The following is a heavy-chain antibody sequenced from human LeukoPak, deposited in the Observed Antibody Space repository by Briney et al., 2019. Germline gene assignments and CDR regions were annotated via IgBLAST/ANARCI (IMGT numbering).Heavy chain of an antibody. CDR3: ARDYPSPTPYCSGGSCHSSWYFDL. Sequence: SETLSLTCTVSGGSVSSGSYYWSWIRQPPGKGLEWIGYIYYSGSTNYNPSLKSRVTISVDTSKNQFSLKLSSVTAADTAVYYCARDYPSPTPYCSGGSCHSSWYFDLWGRGTLVTVSS. CDR2: IYYSGST. D-gene: IGHD2-15*01. V-gene: IGHV4-61*01. CDR1: GGSVSSGSYY. J-gene: IGHJ2*01.